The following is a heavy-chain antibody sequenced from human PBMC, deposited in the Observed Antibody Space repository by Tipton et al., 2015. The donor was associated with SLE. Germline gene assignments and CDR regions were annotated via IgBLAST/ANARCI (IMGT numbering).Heavy chain of an antibody. CDR2: ITGSGDTT. V-gene: IGHV3-23*01. J-gene: IGHJ4*02. CDR3: AKHWGYSVNWYKVES. D-gene: IGHD5-18*01. CDR1: GFIFNNFA. Sequence: GSLRLSCAASGFIFNNFAMSWVRQAPGKGLEWVSGITGSGDTTYYADSVKGRFTVSRDNSKNTLFLQVNSLRADDAAVYYCAKHWGYSVNWYKVESWGQGALVTVSS.